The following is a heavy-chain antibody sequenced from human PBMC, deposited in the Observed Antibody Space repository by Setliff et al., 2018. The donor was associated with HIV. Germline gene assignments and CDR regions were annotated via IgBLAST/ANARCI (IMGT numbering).Heavy chain of an antibody. V-gene: IGHV1-46*01. D-gene: IGHD5-12*01. CDR1: GYTFTSYY. CDR2: INPSGGST. J-gene: IGHJ6*02. Sequence: GASVKVSCKASGYTFTSYYMHWVRQAPGQGLEWMGIINPSGGSTSYAQKFQGRVTMTRDTSTSTVYMELSSLRSEDTAVYYCARCPRGYDGFYFNYYGLDVWGQGTTVTVSS. CDR3: ARCPRGYDGFYFNYYGLDV.